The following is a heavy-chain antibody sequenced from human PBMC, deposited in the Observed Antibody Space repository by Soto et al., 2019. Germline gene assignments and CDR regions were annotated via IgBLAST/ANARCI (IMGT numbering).Heavy chain of an antibody. D-gene: IGHD6-6*01. V-gene: IGHV1-69*12. CDR3: ARGSIAARPVWPNYYYGMDV. CDR1: GGTFSSYA. Sequence: QVQLVQSGAEVKKPGSSVKVSCKASGGTFSSYAISWVRQAPGQGLEWMGGIIPIFGTANYAQKFQGRVTITADESTSTAYMELSSLRSEDTAVYCCARGSIAARPVWPNYYYGMDVWGQGTTVTVSS. J-gene: IGHJ6*02. CDR2: IIPIFGTA.